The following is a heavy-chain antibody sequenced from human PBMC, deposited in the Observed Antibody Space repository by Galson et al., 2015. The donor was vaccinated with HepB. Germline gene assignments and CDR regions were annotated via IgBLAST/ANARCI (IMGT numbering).Heavy chain of an antibody. CDR1: GFTFSSYW. V-gene: IGHV3-7*03. J-gene: IGHJ3*02. CDR2: IKQDGSEK. CDR3: ARMLYGSGRLDAFDI. D-gene: IGHD3-10*01. Sequence: SLRLSCAASGFTFSSYWMSWVRQAPGKGLEWVANIKQDGSEKYYVDSVKGRFTISRDNAKNSLYLQMNSLRAEDTAVYYCARMLYGSGRLDAFDIWGQGTMVTVSS.